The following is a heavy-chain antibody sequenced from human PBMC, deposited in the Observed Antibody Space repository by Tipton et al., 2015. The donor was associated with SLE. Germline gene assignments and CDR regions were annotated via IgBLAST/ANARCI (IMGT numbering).Heavy chain of an antibody. CDR2: IFSGGDT. Sequence: TLSLTCTVSGGSLSRNIYYWGWVRQPPGQGLEWIGVIFSGGDTFYTPSLNIRVSISLSAPTNQFSLRLTSLTASDTAMYYCVSRPSEIPAPAFIWGQGTMVTVSS. CDR3: VSRPSEIPAPAFI. V-gene: IGHV4-39*01. CDR1: GGSLSRNIYY. D-gene: IGHD6-13*01. J-gene: IGHJ3*02.